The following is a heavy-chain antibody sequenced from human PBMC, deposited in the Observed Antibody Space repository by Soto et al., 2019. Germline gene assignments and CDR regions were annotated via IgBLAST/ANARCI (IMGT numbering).Heavy chain of an antibody. CDR2: IIPILGIA. Sequence: SVKVSCNASGYTFTSYGISWVRQAPGQGLEWMGRIIPILGIANYAQKFQGRVTITADKFTGTAYMELTRLRSDDTAVYYCAGDPDSHYNDSHAYSYPWGQGTLVTVSS. CDR3: AGDPDSHYNDSHAYSYP. J-gene: IGHJ5*02. D-gene: IGHD3-22*01. V-gene: IGHV1-69*04. CDR1: GYTFTSYG.